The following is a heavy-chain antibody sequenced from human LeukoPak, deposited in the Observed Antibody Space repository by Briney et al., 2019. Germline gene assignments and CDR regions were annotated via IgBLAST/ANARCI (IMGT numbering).Heavy chain of an antibody. CDR2: ISETGSAT. D-gene: IGHD3-10*01. J-gene: IGHJ4*02. Sequence: PGGSLRLSCAASGFTFSSYAMGWVRQAPGKGLEWVSAISETGSATYYADSVKGRFTISRDNSKNTLYLQMNSLRAEDTAVYYCGNYGSGSYSRTYFDYWGQGTLVTVSS. CDR3: GNYGSGSYSRTYFDY. CDR1: GFTFSSYA. V-gene: IGHV3-23*01.